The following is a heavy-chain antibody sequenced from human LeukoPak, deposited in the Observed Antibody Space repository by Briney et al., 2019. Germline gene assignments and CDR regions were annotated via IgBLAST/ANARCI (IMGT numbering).Heavy chain of an antibody. CDR3: ARGVFGEYPFDY. J-gene: IGHJ4*02. CDR1: GGSISSYY. D-gene: IGHD3-10*02. V-gene: IGHV4-59*01. Sequence: PSETLSLTCSVSGGSISSYYWSWIRQPAGKGLEWIGYIHYSGSTNYNPSLKSRVTISVDTSKNQFSLKLSSVTAADTAVYYCARGVFGEYPFDYWGQGTLVTVSS. CDR2: IHYSGST.